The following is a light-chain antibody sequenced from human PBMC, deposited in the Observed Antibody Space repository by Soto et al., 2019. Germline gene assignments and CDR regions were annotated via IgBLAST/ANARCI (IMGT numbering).Light chain of an antibody. CDR3: QQYNXQGT. Sequence: DIQMTQSPSTRSASVGDRVTITCRASQSISSWLAWYQQKPGKAPKLLIYDASSLESGVPSRFSGSGSGTEFTLTISRLQPDDFATYFCQQYNXQGTCGQGTKV. CDR1: QSISSW. V-gene: IGKV1-5*01. J-gene: IGKJ1*01. CDR2: DAS.